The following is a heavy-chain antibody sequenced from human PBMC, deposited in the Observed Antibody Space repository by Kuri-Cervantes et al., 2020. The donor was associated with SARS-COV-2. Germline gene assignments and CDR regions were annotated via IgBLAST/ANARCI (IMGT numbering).Heavy chain of an antibody. CDR2: IEQDGSEK. D-gene: IGHD3-10*01. Sequence: GESLKISCAASGFTFSSYWMSWVRQAPGKGLEWVADIEQDGSEKYYVDSVKGRFTISRDNAKNSLYLQMNSLRAEDTAVYYCAREGGSGSYYDHYYYYYYMDVWGKGTTVTVSS. CDR3: AREGGSGSYYDHYYYYYYMDV. V-gene: IGHV3-7*01. J-gene: IGHJ6*03. CDR1: GFTFSSYW.